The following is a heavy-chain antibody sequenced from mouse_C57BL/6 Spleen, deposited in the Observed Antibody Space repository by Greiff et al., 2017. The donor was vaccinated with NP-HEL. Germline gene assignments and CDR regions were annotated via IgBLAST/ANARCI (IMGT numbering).Heavy chain of an antibody. D-gene: IGHD1-1*01. CDR2: IHPNSGST. V-gene: IGHV1-64*01. CDR3: ARFPYGSSDRYFDV. CDR1: GYTFTSYW. Sequence: QVQLQQPGAELVKPGASVKLSCKASGYTFTSYWMHWVKQRPGQGLEWIGMIHPNSGSTNYNEKFKSKATLTVDKSSSTAYMQLSSLTSEDSAVYYCARFPYGSSDRYFDVWGTGTTVTVSS. J-gene: IGHJ1*03.